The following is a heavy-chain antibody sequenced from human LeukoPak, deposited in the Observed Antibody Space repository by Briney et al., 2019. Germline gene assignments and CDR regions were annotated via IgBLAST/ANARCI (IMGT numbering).Heavy chain of an antibody. J-gene: IGHJ5*02. CDR3: ARLGASSGFYYWFDP. Sequence: PSQTLSLTCTVSGGSISRGGYYWSWIRQHPGKGLEWIGYIYYSGSTYYNPSLKSRVTIAVDTSKNQFSLKLSSVTAADTDVYYCARLGASSGFYYWFDPWGQGTLVTVSS. D-gene: IGHD3-22*01. V-gene: IGHV4-31*03. CDR2: IYYSGST. CDR1: GGSISRGGYY.